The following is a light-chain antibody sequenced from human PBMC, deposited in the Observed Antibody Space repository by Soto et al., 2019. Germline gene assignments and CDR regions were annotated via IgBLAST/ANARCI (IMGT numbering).Light chain of an antibody. Sequence: EIVLTQSPGTLSLSPGERATLSCRASQSVSSSYLAWYQHKPGQAPRLLIYGASSRATGIPDRFSGSGSGTEFHLTISRLEPEDFAVYYCQQYGSSPHTFGQGTKLEIK. CDR1: QSVSSSY. CDR3: QQYGSSPHT. CDR2: GAS. V-gene: IGKV3-20*01. J-gene: IGKJ2*01.